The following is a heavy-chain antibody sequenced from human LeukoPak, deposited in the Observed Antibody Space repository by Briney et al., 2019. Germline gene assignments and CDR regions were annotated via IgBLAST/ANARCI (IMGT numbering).Heavy chain of an antibody. CDR1: GFDFSGFY. V-gene: IGHV3-73*01. D-gene: IGHD2-15*01. CDR2: IRSKPSSYTT. CDR3: TRQDCSGGSCSYVDY. Sequence: GESLRLSCAASGFDFSGFYMHWVRQASGRGLEWVGLIRSKPSSYTTVYAASVKGRFTISRDDSKNTAYLQMNTLKAEDTAVYYCTRQDCSGGSCSYVDYWGQGTLVTVSS. J-gene: IGHJ4*02.